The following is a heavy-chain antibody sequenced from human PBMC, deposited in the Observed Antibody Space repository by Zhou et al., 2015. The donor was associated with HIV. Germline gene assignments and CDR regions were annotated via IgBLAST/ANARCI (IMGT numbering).Heavy chain of an antibody. V-gene: IGHV1-69*06. D-gene: IGHD3-10*01. CDR3: ARGKISSTVLIPNWYFDL. Sequence: QVQLVQSGAEVKRPGSSVKVSCKASGGTFIYFGFNWVRQAPGQGLEWMGGSIPIFGTPNYAPKFQDRVTITADKSTSTAYMELSSLRSEDTAVYYCARGKISSTVLIPNWYFDLWGRGTLVTVSS. J-gene: IGHJ2*01. CDR2: SIPIFGTP. CDR1: GGTFIYFG.